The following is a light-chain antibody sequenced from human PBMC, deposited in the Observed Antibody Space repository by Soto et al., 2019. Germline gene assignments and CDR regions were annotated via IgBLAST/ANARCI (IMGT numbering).Light chain of an antibody. J-gene: IGKJ3*01. CDR3: QKYGGSPLVT. CDR2: GAS. V-gene: IGKV3-20*01. CDR1: QIIDSSS. Sequence: PGERATLSCRASQIIDSSSLAWYQQTPGQTPRLLIYGASTRATGVSDRFSGSGSGTDFTLSISRLEPEDFGVYYCQKYGGSPLVTFGPGTKVEVK.